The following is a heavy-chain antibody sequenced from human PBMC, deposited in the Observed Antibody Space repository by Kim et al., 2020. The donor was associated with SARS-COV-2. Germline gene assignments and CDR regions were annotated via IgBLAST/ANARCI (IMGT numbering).Heavy chain of an antibody. Sequence: SETLFLTCTVSGGSISSGGYYWSWIRQHPGEGLEWIGYIYYSGSTYYNPSLKSRLTISVDTSKNQFSLKLNSVTAADTAVYYCARVLGCSGGRCYSPWFDPWGQGTLVTVSS. V-gene: IGHV4-31*03. J-gene: IGHJ5*02. CDR3: ARVLGCSGGRCYSPWFDP. CDR2: IYYSGST. CDR1: GGSISSGGYY. D-gene: IGHD2-15*01.